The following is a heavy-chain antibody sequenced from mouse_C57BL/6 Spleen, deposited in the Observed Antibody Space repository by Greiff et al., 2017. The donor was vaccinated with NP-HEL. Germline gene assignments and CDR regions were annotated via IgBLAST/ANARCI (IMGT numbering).Heavy chain of an antibody. J-gene: IGHJ3*01. CDR2: ISYSGST. CDR3: ARGGGYGSTPFAY. V-gene: IGHV3-1*01. Sequence: EVHLVESGPGMVKPSQSLSLTCTVTGYSITSGYDWHWIRHFPGNKLEWMGYISYSGSTNYNPSLKSRISITHDTSKNHFFLKLNSVTTEDTATYYCARGGGYGSTPFAYWGQGTLVTVSA. CDR1: GYSITSGYD. D-gene: IGHD1-1*01.